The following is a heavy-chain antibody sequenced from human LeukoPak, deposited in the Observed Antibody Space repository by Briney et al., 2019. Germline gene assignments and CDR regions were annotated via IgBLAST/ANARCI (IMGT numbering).Heavy chain of an antibody. CDR3: ARPGFYYDSSGYLARAFDI. CDR2: MNPNSGNT. CDR1: GYTFTSYD. D-gene: IGHD3-22*01. Sequence: GASVKVSCKASGYTFTSYDINWVRQATGQGLEWMGWMNPNSGNTGYAQKFQGRVTMTRNTSISTAYMELSSLRSEDTAVYYCARPGFYYDSSGYLARAFDIWGQGTMVTVSS. V-gene: IGHV1-8*01. J-gene: IGHJ3*02.